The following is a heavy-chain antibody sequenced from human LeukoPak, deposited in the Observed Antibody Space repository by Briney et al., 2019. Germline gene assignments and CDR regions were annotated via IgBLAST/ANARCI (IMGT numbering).Heavy chain of an antibody. CDR2: ISYDGSNK. CDR1: GFTFSSYA. CDR3: AKVPGVGSYYYYDSSGYPDY. V-gene: IGHV3-30*04. J-gene: IGHJ4*02. Sequence: GGSLRLSCAASGFTFSSYAMHWVRQAPGKGLEWVAVISYDGSNKYYADSVKGRFTISRDNSKNTLYLQMNSLRAEDTAVYYCAKVPGVGSYYYYDSSGYPDYWGQGTLVTVSS. D-gene: IGHD3-22*01.